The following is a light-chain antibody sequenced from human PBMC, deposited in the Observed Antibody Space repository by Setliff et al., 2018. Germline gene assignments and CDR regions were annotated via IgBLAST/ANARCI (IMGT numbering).Light chain of an antibody. J-gene: IGLJ2*01. V-gene: IGLV2-14*01. CDR1: STDIGAYNF. Sequence: QSALTQPASVSGSPGQSITISCTGSSTDIGAYNFVSWYQQNPGKAPKLIIYDVVNRPSGVSHRFSGSKSGSTASLTISGLQAEDEADYFCSSYISTSALVVFGGGTKSPS. CDR2: DVV. CDR3: SSYISTSALVV.